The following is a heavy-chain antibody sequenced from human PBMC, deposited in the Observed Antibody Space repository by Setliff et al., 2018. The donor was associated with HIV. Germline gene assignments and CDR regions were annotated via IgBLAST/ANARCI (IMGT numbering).Heavy chain of an antibody. V-gene: IGHV4-34*01. CDR1: GGSFSGYY. Sequence: SETLSLTCAVYGGSFSGYYWSWIRQPPGKGLEWIGEINHSGNTNYNPSLKSRVTISVDTSKNQFSLKLSSVTAADTAVYYCARGLVVPASTSYYMDVWGKGTTVTVSS. CDR3: ARGLVVPASTSYYMDV. J-gene: IGHJ6*03. D-gene: IGHD2-2*01. CDR2: INHSGNT.